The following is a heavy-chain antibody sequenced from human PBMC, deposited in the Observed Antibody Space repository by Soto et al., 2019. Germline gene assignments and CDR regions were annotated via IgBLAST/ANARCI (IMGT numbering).Heavy chain of an antibody. D-gene: IGHD3-16*01. CDR2: IIPIFATA. V-gene: IGHV1-69*12. Sequence: QVQLVQSGAEVKKPGSSVKVSCKASGGTFSSYAINWVRQAPGQGLEWMGGIIPIFATADYAQKFQGRVTITADESTSTAYMELSSLGPEDRAVYYCAQCLLGVNYYYGMDVWGQGTTVTVSS. CDR3: AQCLLGVNYYYGMDV. CDR1: GGTFSSYA. J-gene: IGHJ6*02.